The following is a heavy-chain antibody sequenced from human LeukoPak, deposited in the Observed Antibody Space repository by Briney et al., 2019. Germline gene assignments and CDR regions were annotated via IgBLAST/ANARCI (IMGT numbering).Heavy chain of an antibody. CDR1: GGSISSGGYY. CDR3: ARDTYGSGTFDY. CDR2: IYYSGST. J-gene: IGHJ4*02. V-gene: IGHV4-31*03. Sequence: PSETLSLTCTVSGGSISSGGYYWGWVRQHPGRGLEWIGYIYYSGSTYYNPSLKSRVTISVDTSKNQFSPKLSSVTAADTAVYYCARDTYGSGTFDYWGQGTLVTVSS. D-gene: IGHD3-10*01.